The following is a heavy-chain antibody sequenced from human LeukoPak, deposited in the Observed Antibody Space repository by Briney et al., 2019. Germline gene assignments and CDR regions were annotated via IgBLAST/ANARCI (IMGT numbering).Heavy chain of an antibody. J-gene: IGHJ4*02. V-gene: IGHV4-39*01. CDR2: IYYSGST. D-gene: IGHD6-6*01. CDR1: GGSISSSSYY. CDR3: AREGYSSSYR. Sequence: SETLSLTCTVSGGSISSSSYYWGWIRQPPGKGLEWIGSIYYSGSTYYNPSLKSRVTISVDTSKNQFSLKLSSVTAADTAVYYCAREGYSSSYRWGQGTLVTVSS.